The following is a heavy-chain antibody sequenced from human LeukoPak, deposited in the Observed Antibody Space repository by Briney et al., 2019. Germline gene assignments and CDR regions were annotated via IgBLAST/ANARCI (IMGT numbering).Heavy chain of an antibody. CDR3: AKSADYYDSSRAFYDAFDL. J-gene: IGHJ3*01. CDR2: ILYEGRDK. V-gene: IGHV3-30*02. CDR1: GFTFRTYG. Sequence: GGSLRLSCAASGFTFRTYGIHWVRQAPGKGLECVTFILYEGRDKYYADSVRGRFTISRDNSKNTLFLPMNSVRFDDTAVYYCAKSADYYDSSRAFYDAFDLWGQGTMVTVSS. D-gene: IGHD3-16*01.